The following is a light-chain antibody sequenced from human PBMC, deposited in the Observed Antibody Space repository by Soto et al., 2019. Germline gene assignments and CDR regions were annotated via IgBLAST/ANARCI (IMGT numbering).Light chain of an antibody. CDR1: QTVSRN. J-gene: IGKJ4*01. Sequence: EIVLTQSPGTLSLSPGERATLSCRASQTVSRNLAWYQQRPGQAPRLLIYDISNRATGVPARFSGSGSGTEFTLTISSLQSEDFAVYYCQQYNSWPLTFGGGTKVDIK. CDR3: QQYNSWPLT. V-gene: IGKV3-15*01. CDR2: DIS.